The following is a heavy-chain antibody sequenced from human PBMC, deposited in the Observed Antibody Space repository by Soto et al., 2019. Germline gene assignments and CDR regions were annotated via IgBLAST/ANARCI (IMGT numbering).Heavy chain of an antibody. CDR1: GYTVSNYG. V-gene: IGHV1-18*01. CDR2: VSLYSDGT. J-gene: IGHJ5*02. Sequence: GASVKVSCKTSGYTVSNYGITWVRQAPGQPLEWLGWVSLYSDGTNYAQKFQGRVSMTTDTSTTTAYMELRSLRSDDTAVYYCAGFVPGSEAWFGPWGPGTLFTFSS. CDR3: AGFVPGSEAWFGP. D-gene: IGHD2-2*01.